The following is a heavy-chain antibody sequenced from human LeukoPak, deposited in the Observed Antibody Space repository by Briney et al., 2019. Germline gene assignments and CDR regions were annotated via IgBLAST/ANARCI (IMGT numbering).Heavy chain of an antibody. V-gene: IGHV4-31*03. J-gene: IGHJ4*02. CDR3: ARDHRQWLVFDY. CDR2: IYYSGST. Sequence: SETLSLTCTVSGGSISSGGYYWSWIRQHPGKGLEWIGYIYYSGSTYYNPSLKSRVTISVDTSKNQFSLKLSSVTAADTAVYYCARDHRQWLVFDYWGQGTLVTVSS. CDR1: GGSISSGGYY. D-gene: IGHD6-19*01.